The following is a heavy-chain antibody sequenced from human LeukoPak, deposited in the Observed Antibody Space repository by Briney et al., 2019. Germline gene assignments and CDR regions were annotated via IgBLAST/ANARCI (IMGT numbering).Heavy chain of an antibody. CDR2: IYYSGST. CDR1: GGSISSSSYY. D-gene: IGHD1-14*01. CDR3: ARDETTALDY. J-gene: IGHJ4*02. Sequence: PSETLSLTCTVSGGSISSSSYYWGWIRQPPGKGLEWIGSIYYSGSTYYNPSLKSRVTISVDTSKNQFSLKLSSVTAADTAVYYCARDETTALDYWGQGTLVTVSS. V-gene: IGHV4-39*07.